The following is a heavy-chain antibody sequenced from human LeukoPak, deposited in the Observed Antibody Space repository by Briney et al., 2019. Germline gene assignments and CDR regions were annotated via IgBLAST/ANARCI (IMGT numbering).Heavy chain of an antibody. V-gene: IGHV4-34*01. CDR1: GASFSGYY. J-gene: IGHJ5*02. D-gene: IGHD6-13*01. CDR2: INHSRST. CDR3: ARNGIAAAGNWFDP. Sequence: SETLSLTCAVHGASFSGYYWSWIRQPPGKGLEWIGEINHSRSTNYNPSLKSRVTISVDTSKNQFSLKLSYVTAADTAVYYCARNGIAAAGNWFDPWGQGTLVTVSS.